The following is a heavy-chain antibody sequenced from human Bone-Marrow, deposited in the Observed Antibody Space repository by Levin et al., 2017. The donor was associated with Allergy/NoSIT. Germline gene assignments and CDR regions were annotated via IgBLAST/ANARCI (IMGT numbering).Heavy chain of an antibody. CDR3: TRDLFTSMVSY. CDR1: GFSFRSFS. V-gene: IGHV3-30*01. CDR2: ISYDGSKE. D-gene: IGHD3-10*01. Sequence: GGSLRLSCAASGFSFRSFSMHWIRQAPGKGLEWVASISYDGSKEYVADSVKGRFTISRDTAKNTLFLQMNSLRAEDTAVYFCTRDLFTSMVSYWGQGTQVTVSS. J-gene: IGHJ4*02.